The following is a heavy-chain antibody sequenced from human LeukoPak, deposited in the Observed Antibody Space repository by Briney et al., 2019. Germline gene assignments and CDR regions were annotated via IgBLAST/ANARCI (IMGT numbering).Heavy chain of an antibody. D-gene: IGHD3-9*01. Sequence: ASVKVSCKASGYTFTSYAMHWVRQAPGQRLEWMGWINAGNGNTKYSRKFQGRVTITRDTSASTTYMELSSLRSEDTAVYYCARDYDILTGYYSHFDYWGQGTLVTVSS. CDR3: ARDYDILTGYYSHFDY. CDR1: GYTFTSYA. V-gene: IGHV1-3*01. CDR2: INAGNGNT. J-gene: IGHJ4*02.